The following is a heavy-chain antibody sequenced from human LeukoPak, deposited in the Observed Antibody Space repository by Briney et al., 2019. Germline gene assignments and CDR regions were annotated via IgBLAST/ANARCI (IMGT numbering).Heavy chain of an antibody. V-gene: IGHV7-4-1*02. CDR2: IDTNTGNP. D-gene: IGHD1-26*01. CDR3: ASSIVGALGVY. J-gene: IGHJ4*02. CDR1: GYTFTSYA. Sequence: ASVTVSCKASGYTFTSYAMNWVRQAPGQGLEWMGWIDTNTGNPTYAQGFTGRFVFSLDTSVSTAYLQISSLKAEDTAVYYCASSIVGALGVYWGQGTLVTVSS.